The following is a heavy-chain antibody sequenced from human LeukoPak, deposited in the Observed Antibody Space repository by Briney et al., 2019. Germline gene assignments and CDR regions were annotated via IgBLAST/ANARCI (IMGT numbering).Heavy chain of an antibody. J-gene: IGHJ4*02. Sequence: AGGSLRLSCAASGFTVSSDYMSWVRQAPGMGLEWVSVIYTGGSTYYADSVKGRFTISRDNSKNTLYLQMTSLRVEDTAVYYCARDLITVDYWGQGTLVTVSS. V-gene: IGHV3-53*01. D-gene: IGHD3-16*01. CDR2: IYTGGST. CDR1: GFTVSSDY. CDR3: ARDLITVDY.